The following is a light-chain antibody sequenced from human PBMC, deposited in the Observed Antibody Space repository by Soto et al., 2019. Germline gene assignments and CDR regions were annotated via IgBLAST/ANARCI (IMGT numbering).Light chain of an antibody. CDR3: QHRSTWPWT. CDR2: DAS. V-gene: IGKV3-11*01. J-gene: IGKJ1*01. Sequence: EIVLTQSPATLSLSPGERATLSCRASQSVGSYLAWYHQKPGQTPRLLIYDASDRATGIPARFSGSGSGTDFTLTISSLEPEDFAVYYCQHRSTWPWTFGQGTKVEIK. CDR1: QSVGSY.